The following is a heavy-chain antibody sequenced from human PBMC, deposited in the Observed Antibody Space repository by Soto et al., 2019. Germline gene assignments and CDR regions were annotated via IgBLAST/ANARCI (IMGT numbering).Heavy chain of an antibody. Sequence: QVQLQESGPGLVRPSETLSLTCTVSGGSFSSYYWTGIRQSPGKGLGWFGYIYYSGSTDYNPSLRGRLAISIDTSKNQFSLRLNSMTAADTAVYYCAGRDCSGTNCYYLDYYYMDVWGKGTTVTVSS. J-gene: IGHJ6*03. D-gene: IGHD2-2*01. CDR3: AGRDCSGTNCYYLDYYYMDV. CDR1: GGSFSSYY. CDR2: IYYSGST. V-gene: IGHV4-59*08.